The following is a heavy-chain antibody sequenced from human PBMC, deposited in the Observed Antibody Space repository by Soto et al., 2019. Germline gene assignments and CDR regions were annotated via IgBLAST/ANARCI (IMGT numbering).Heavy chain of an antibody. CDR1: GYTFTRYT. Sequence: ASVKVSCKASGYTFTRYTMNWVRQAPGQRLEWMGWINPDNGNTKSSQKFQDRVIITRDTSASTAYMDLSSLRSEDTAVYYCAIDPTVTHSQYFDYWGQGTLVTVSS. J-gene: IGHJ4*02. CDR3: AIDPTVTHSQYFDY. D-gene: IGHD4-17*01. CDR2: INPDNGNT. V-gene: IGHV1-3*01.